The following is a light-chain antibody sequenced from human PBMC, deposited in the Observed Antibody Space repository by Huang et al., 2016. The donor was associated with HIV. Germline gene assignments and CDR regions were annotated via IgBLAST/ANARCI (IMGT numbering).Light chain of an antibody. CDR3: QQYGSSPT. J-gene: IGKJ4*01. Sequence: EIVLTQSPGTLSLSPGERATLSCRASQSVSSSHLVWYQQKPGQAPRLRIYGASSRATCIPDRFSGSGSGTDFTLTISRLEPEDFAVYYCQQYGSSPTFGGGTKVEIK. CDR1: QSVSSSH. V-gene: IGKV3-20*01. CDR2: GAS.